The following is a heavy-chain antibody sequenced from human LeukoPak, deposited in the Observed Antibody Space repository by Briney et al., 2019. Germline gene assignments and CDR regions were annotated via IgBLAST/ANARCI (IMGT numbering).Heavy chain of an antibody. V-gene: IGHV3-21*01. CDR3: ARDNWNYGIVDY. D-gene: IGHD1-7*01. J-gene: IGHJ4*02. CDR1: GFTFSSYS. Sequence: GGSLRLSCAASGFTFSSYSMNWVRQAPGKGLEWVSFISSSSAHINYADSVKGRFTISRDNAKNSLYLQMNSLRAEDTAVYYCARDNWNYGIVDYWGQGTLVTVSS. CDR2: ISSSSAHI.